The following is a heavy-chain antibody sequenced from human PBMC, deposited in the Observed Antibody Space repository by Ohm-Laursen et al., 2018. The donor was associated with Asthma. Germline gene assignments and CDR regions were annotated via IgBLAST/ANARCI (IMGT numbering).Heavy chain of an antibody. CDR3: ARGLGGIHRWLSYQIDK. CDR2: MSFDGTNK. V-gene: IGHV3-30*03. CDR1: GFTFSSYG. J-gene: IGHJ4*02. Sequence: SLRLSCAASGFTFSSYGIHWVRQAPGKGLEWVAVMSFDGTNKYHAASVQGRFTISRDNSKSTLFLQMSSLRPEDTAVYYCARGLGGIHRWLSYQIDKWGQGTQVTVSS. D-gene: IGHD5-18*01.